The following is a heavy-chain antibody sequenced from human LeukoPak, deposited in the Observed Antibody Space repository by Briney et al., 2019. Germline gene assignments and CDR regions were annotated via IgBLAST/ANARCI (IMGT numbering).Heavy chain of an antibody. CDR1: GYTFTSYD. CDR3: ARDRTPSSDTAMVKRYYYGMDV. Sequence: ASVKVSCKASGYTFTSYDINWVRQATGQGLEWMGWMNPNSGNTGYAQKFQGRVTMTRNTSISTAYMELSSLRSEDTAVYYCARDRTPSSDTAMVKRYYYGMDVWGQGTTVTVSS. J-gene: IGHJ6*02. V-gene: IGHV1-8*01. D-gene: IGHD5-18*01. CDR2: MNPNSGNT.